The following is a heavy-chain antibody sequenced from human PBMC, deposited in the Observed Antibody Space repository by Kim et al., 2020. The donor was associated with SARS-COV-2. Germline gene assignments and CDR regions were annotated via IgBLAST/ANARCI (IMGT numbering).Heavy chain of an antibody. D-gene: IGHD6-19*01. CDR2: IKSKTDGGTT. CDR3: TTDGSGWYPPIDY. J-gene: IGHJ4*02. V-gene: IGHV3-15*01. Sequence: GGSLRLSCAASGFTFSNAWMSWVRQAPGKGLEWVGRIKSKTDGGTTDYAAPVKGRFTISRDDSKNTLYLQMNSLKTEDTAVYYCTTDGSGWYPPIDYWGQGTLVTVSS. CDR1: GFTFSNAW.